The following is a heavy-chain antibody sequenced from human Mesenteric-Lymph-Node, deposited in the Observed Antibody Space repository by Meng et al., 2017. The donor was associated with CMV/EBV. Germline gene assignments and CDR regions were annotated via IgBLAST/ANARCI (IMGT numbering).Heavy chain of an antibody. Sequence: CTFSGFSLSTSGVAVAWIRQPPGKALEFLALIYWDDDRRYSPSLNNRLTITKDTSKNQVVLTMTNMDPVDTATYFYAHSYASGTRLGYWGQGTLVTVSS. CDR2: IYWDDDR. CDR1: GFSLSTSGVA. J-gene: IGHJ4*02. CDR3: AHSYASGTRLGY. V-gene: IGHV2-5*02. D-gene: IGHD3-10*01.